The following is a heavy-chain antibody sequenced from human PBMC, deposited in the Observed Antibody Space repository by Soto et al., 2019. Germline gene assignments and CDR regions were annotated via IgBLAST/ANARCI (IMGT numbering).Heavy chain of an antibody. CDR2: IYYSGST. CDR3: ARRSYYGSGSIFDY. CDR1: GGSISSSGYY. J-gene: IGHJ4*02. Sequence: SETLSLTCTVSGGSISSSGYYWGWIRQPPGKGLEWIGNIYYSGSTNYNPSLKSRVTISVDTSKNQFSLKVSSVTAADTAVYYCARRSYYGSGSIFDYWGQGTLVTVYS. V-gene: IGHV4-39*01. D-gene: IGHD3-10*01.